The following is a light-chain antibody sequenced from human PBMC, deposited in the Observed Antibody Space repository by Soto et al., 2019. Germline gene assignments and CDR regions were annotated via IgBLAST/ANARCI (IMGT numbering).Light chain of an antibody. J-gene: IGKJ4*01. V-gene: IGKV1-9*01. Sequence: DLPLTQSPSFLSASVGDRVTIACRASQVINSGYLAWYQQKPGTAPKLLIYATSTLQSGVSSRFSGSGSGTEFTLTISSLQPEDFATYYCQQLITYPITFGGGTKVEIK. CDR3: QQLITYPIT. CDR1: QVINSGY. CDR2: ATS.